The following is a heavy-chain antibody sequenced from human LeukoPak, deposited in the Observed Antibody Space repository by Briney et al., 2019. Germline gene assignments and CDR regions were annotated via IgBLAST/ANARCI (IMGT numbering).Heavy chain of an antibody. J-gene: IGHJ1*01. CDR3: ARDGYYGSGSGGYFQH. CDR1: GYTFTSYY. D-gene: IGHD3-10*01. CDR2: INPSGGST. Sequence: ASVKVSCKASGYTFTSYYMHWVRQAPGQGLEWMGIINPSGGSTSYAQKFQGRVTMTRDTSTSTVYMELSSLRSEDTAVYHCARDGYYGSGSGGYFQHWGQGTLVTVSS. V-gene: IGHV1-46*01.